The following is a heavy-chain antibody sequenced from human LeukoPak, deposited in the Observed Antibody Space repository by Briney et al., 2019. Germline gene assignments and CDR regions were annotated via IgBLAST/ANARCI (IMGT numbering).Heavy chain of an antibody. J-gene: IGHJ4*02. CDR1: GFTFSVYG. V-gene: IGHV3-33*01. CDR3: ARGTDSSAYFGRFLFDY. D-gene: IGHD3-22*01. CDR2: IWNDGSNK. Sequence: GRSLRLSCAASGFTFSVYGMHWVRQAPGKGLEWVAVIWNDGSNKYYADSVKGRFTISRDNSKNTVYLQMNSLRVEDTALYFCARGTDSSAYFGRFLFDYWGQGTLVTVSS.